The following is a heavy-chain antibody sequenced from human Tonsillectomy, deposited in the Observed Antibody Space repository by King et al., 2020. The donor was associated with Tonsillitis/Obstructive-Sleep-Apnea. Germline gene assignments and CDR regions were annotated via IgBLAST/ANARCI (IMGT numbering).Heavy chain of an antibody. Sequence: QLVQSGAEVREPGESLKISCKGSGYSFTSYWIGWVRQMPGKGLEWMGITYPGDSQTRYSPSFQGQVTISADKSIGTAYLQWSSLKASDTAMYYCARQVASYDYSNYYYYYYMDVWGKGTTVTVSS. V-gene: IGHV5-51*01. CDR1: GYSFTSYW. D-gene: IGHD4-11*01. CDR3: ARQVASYDYSNYYYYYYMDV. J-gene: IGHJ6*03. CDR2: TYPGDSQT.